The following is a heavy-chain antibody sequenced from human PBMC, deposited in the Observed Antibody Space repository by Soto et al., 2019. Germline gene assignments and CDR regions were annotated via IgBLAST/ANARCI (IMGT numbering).Heavy chain of an antibody. Sequence: ASVKVSCKASGYTFTSYAMHWVRQAPGQRLEWMGWINAGNGNTKYSQKFQGRVTITRDTSTSTAYMELSSLRSEDTAVYYCARGLNGYLHYFDYWGQGTLVTVSS. CDR2: INAGNGNT. J-gene: IGHJ4*02. D-gene: IGHD5-18*01. CDR1: GYTFTSYA. V-gene: IGHV1-3*01. CDR3: ARGLNGYLHYFDY.